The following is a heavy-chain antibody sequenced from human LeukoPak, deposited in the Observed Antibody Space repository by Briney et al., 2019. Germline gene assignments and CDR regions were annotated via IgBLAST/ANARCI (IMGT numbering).Heavy chain of an antibody. CDR3: ARERYGGYRWFDP. CDR1: GGSISSGSYY. CDR2: MYTSGST. Sequence: SETLSLTCTVSGGSISSGSYYWSWIRQPAGKGLEWIGRMYTSGSTNCNPSLKSRVTISVDTSKNQFSLKLSSVTAADTAVCYCARERYGGYRWFDPWGQGTLVTVSS. V-gene: IGHV4-61*02. D-gene: IGHD5-12*01. J-gene: IGHJ5*02.